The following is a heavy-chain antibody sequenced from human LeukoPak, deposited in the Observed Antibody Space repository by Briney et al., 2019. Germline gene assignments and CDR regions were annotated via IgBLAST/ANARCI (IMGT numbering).Heavy chain of an antibody. CDR3: ARESALAAAGTTYGMDV. J-gene: IGHJ6*04. D-gene: IGHD6-13*01. V-gene: IGHV4-31*03. Sequence: SETLSLTCTVSGGSISSGGYYWSWIRQHPGKGLEWIGYIYYSGSTYYNPSLKSRVTISVDTSKNQFSLKLSSVTAADTAAYYCARESALAAAGTTYGMDVWGKGTTVTVSS. CDR2: IYYSGST. CDR1: GGSISSGGYY.